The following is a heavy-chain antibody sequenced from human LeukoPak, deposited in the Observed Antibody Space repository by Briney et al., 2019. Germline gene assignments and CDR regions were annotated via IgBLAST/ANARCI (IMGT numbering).Heavy chain of an antibody. Sequence: GASVKVSFKSSGYTFTIYAMHWLRHAPGQRLESMGWINAGNGNTKYSQQFQGRVTITRDTSASTAHMELSSLRSEDTAVYYCARDGQQLVRYFQHWGQGTLVTVSS. V-gene: IGHV1-3*01. CDR3: ARDGQQLVRYFQH. D-gene: IGHD6-13*01. CDR1: GYTFTIYA. CDR2: INAGNGNT. J-gene: IGHJ1*01.